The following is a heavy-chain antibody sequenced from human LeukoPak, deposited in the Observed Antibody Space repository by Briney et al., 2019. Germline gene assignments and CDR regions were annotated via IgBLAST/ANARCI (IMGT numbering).Heavy chain of an antibody. V-gene: IGHV1-46*01. Sequence: ASVKVSCKASGYTFTSYYMHWVRQAPGQGLEWMGIINPSGGSTSYAQKFQGRVTMTRDTSTSTAYMELSSLRSEDTAVYYCARDPGGGYDSSGYFDYWGQGTLVTVSS. D-gene: IGHD3-22*01. CDR2: INPSGGST. CDR1: GYTFTSYY. CDR3: ARDPGGGYDSSGYFDY. J-gene: IGHJ4*02.